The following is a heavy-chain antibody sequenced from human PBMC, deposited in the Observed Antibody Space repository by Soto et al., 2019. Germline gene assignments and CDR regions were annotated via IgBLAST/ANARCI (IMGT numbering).Heavy chain of an antibody. V-gene: IGHV3-74*01. CDR3: ARDMVGPRAFDY. Sequence: VQLVESGGGIVQPGGSLRLSCSVSGFTFSSHWMHWVRQAPGKGLVWVSRISTDGSRTTYADSVKGRVTISRDNAKNTLYLDMSSLRAEDTAVYYCARDMVGPRAFDYWGQGTLVTVSS. D-gene: IGHD2-15*01. J-gene: IGHJ4*02. CDR1: GFTFSSHW. CDR2: ISTDGSRT.